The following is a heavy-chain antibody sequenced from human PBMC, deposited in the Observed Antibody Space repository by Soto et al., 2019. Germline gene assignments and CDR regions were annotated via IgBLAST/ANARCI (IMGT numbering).Heavy chain of an antibody. V-gene: IGHV1-69*06. CDR1: GGAFIRYG. D-gene: IGHD2-8*01. CDR2: IIPIFGSP. Sequence: QVQLVQSGAEVKKPGSSVKVSCTASGGAFIRYGISCVRPAPGQGLEWMGGIIPIFGSPNYAQRFKGRVTVSADISTNTAYMTLSSLKSEDTAVYSCAGQPNDQEDYYNGREVWGQGNPVTVSS. J-gene: IGHJ6*02. CDR3: AGQPNDQEDYYNGREV.